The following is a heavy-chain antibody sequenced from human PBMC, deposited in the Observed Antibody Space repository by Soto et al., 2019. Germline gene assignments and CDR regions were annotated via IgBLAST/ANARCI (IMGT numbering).Heavy chain of an antibody. CDR2: IYYSGRT. CDR3: ARLGRAGTTRDY. CDR1: GGSISNSSSY. Sequence: QLQLQESGPGLVKPSETLSLTCTVSGGSISNSSSYWGWIRQPPGKGLEWIGSIYYSGRTYYTPSLKSRVTMSVDTSKNQFSLRLNSVTAADTAVYYCARLGRAGTTRDYWGQGTLVTVSS. D-gene: IGHD1-7*01. J-gene: IGHJ4*02. V-gene: IGHV4-39*01.